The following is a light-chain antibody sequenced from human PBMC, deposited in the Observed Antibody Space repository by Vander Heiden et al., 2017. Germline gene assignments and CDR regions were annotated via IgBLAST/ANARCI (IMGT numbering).Light chain of an antibody. CDR3: NSYTSISTQV. CDR1: SHDVGGYNY. V-gene: IGLV2-14*03. CDR2: EVT. J-gene: IGLJ2*01. Sequence: QSALTQPASASGSPGQSTTISCTGTSHDVGGYNYVSGYQQHPGKAPKLIFDEVTHRPSGVSNRFSGSKAGNTASLTISGLQAEDEAHYYCNSYTSISTQVFGGGTKLTVL.